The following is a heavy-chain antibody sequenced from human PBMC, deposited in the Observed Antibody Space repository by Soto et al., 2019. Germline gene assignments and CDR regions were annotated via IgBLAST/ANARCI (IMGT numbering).Heavy chain of an antibody. J-gene: IGHJ4*02. CDR3: ARDQITGTTFGVFSYYFDY. CDR2: TYYRSKWYN. V-gene: IGHV6-1*01. CDR1: GDSVSSNSAA. D-gene: IGHD1-7*01. Sequence: KQSQTLSLTCAISGDSVSSNSAAWNWIRQSPSRGLEWLGRTYYRSKWYNDYAVSVKSRITINPDTSKNQFSLQLNSVTPEDTAVYYCARDQITGTTFGVFSYYFDYWGQGTLVTVSS.